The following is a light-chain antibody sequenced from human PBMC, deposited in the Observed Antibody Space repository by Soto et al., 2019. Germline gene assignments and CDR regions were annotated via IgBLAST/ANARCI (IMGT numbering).Light chain of an antibody. CDR3: VSYAGSSTPLYF. V-gene: IGLV2-23*02. CDR2: EVS. Sequence: QSALTQPASVSGSPGQSITISCTGTSSDVGSYNLVSWYQQHPGKAPKLMIYEVSKRPSGVSNRFSGSKSGNTASLTISGLQVEDDAVYYCVSYAGSSTPLYFSGIGTKVTVL. J-gene: IGLJ1*01. CDR1: SSDVGSYNL.